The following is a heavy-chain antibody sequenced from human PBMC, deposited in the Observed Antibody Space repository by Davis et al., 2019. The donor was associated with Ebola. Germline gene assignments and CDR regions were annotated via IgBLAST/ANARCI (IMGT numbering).Heavy chain of an antibody. J-gene: IGHJ6*04. CDR3: ARVVLYYYDSSGYYYGGYGMDV. CDR1: GGSISSSY. V-gene: IGHV4/OR15-8*01. CDR2: IYHSGST. D-gene: IGHD3-22*01. Sequence: MPSETLSLTCIVSGGSISSSYWSWVRQPPGKGLEWIGEIYHSGSTNYNPSLKSRVTISVDKSKNQFSLKLSSVTAADTAVYYCARVVLYYYDSSGYYYGGYGMDVWGKGTTVTVSS.